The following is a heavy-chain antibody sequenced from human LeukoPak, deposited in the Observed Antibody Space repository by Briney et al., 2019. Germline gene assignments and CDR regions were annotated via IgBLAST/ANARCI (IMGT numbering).Heavy chain of an antibody. D-gene: IGHD3-16*02. CDR2: IYYSGST. V-gene: IGHV4-59*08. J-gene: IGHJ4*02. Sequence: SETLSLTCTVSGGSISSYYWSWIRQPPGKGLEWIGYIYYSGSTNYNPSLKSRVTISVDTSKNQFSLKLSSVTAADTAVYYCGGGVGGSYQDYWGQGTLVTVSS. CDR1: GGSISSYY. CDR3: GGGVGGSYQDY.